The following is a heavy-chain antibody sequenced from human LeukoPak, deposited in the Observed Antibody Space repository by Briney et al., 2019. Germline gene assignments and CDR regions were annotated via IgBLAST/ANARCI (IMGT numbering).Heavy chain of an antibody. CDR3: ARDLGVRSSWRRFDP. V-gene: IGHV1-2*02. CDR1: GYTFTGYY. D-gene: IGHD6-13*01. Sequence: ASVKVSCKASGYTFTGYYMHWVRQAPGQGLEWMGWINPNSGGTNYAQKFQGRVTMTRDTSISIAYMELSRLRSDDTAVYYCARDLGVRSSWRRFDPWGQGTLVTVSS. J-gene: IGHJ5*02. CDR2: INPNSGGT.